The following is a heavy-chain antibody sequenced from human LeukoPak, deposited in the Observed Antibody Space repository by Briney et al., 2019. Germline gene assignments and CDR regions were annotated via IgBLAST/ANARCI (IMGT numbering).Heavy chain of an antibody. D-gene: IGHD5-18*01. Sequence: SETLSLTCTVSGGSISSYYWSWIRQPAGKGLEWIGRIYTSGSTNYNPSLKSRVTMSVDTSKNQFSLKLSSVTAADTAVYYCARPAVTSRGRSGPVDYWGQGTLVTVSS. CDR1: GGSISSYY. CDR3: ARPAVTSRGRSGPVDY. J-gene: IGHJ4*02. V-gene: IGHV4-4*07. CDR2: IYTSGST.